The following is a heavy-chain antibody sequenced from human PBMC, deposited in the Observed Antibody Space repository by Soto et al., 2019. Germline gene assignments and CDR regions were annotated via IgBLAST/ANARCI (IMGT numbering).Heavy chain of an antibody. CDR2: IYYSGST. Sequence: QVQLQESGPGLVKPSQTLSLTCTVSGGSISSGDYYWSWIPQPPGKGLVWIGYIYYSGSTYYNPSLKSRVTISVDTSVNQFSLKLSSVTAADTAVYYCARGGYSYGYDAFDIWGQGTLVNVSS. J-gene: IGHJ3*02. CDR3: ARGGYSYGYDAFDI. CDR1: GGSISSGDYY. V-gene: IGHV4-30-4*01. D-gene: IGHD5-18*01.